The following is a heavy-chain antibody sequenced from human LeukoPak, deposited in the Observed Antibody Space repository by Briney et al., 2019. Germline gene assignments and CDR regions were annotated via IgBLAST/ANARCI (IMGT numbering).Heavy chain of an antibody. J-gene: IGHJ2*01. CDR3: ARDGGLAYCGGDCYRHWYFDL. CDR1: GGSISSYY. CDR2: IYYSGST. Sequence: PSETLSLTCTVSGGSISSYYWSWIRQPPGKGLEWIGYIYYSGSTNYNPSLKSRVTISVDTSKNQFSLKLSSVTAADTAVYYCARDGGLAYCGGDCYRHWYFDLWGRGTPVTVSS. V-gene: IGHV4-59*01. D-gene: IGHD2-21*02.